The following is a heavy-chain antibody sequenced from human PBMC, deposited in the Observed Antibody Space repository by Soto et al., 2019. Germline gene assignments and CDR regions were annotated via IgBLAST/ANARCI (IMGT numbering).Heavy chain of an antibody. D-gene: IGHD2-2*02. CDR1: GFNFDRNS. Sequence: QVQLVASGGGVVQPGRSLRLSCVASGFNFDRNSMHWVRQAPGKGLAWVALISYEGNTKDYAASVRGRFTISRDNSKKKMYLQMNSLRPEDTAMYFCARVTVVPAAIPHELRNWYFDLWGRGTLVSVSS. V-gene: IGHV3-30-3*01. J-gene: IGHJ2*01. CDR3: ARVTVVPAAIPHELRNWYFDL. CDR2: ISYEGNTK.